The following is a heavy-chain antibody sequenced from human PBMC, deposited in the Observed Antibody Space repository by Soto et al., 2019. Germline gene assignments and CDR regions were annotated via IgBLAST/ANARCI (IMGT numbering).Heavy chain of an antibody. Sequence: GGSLRLSCAASGFTFSSYGMHWVRQAPGKGLEWVAVIWYDGSNKYYADSVKGRFTISRDNSKNTLYLQMNSLRAEDTAVYYCARDLDSTVVRGDFDYWGQGTLVTVSS. D-gene: IGHD4-17*01. CDR1: GFTFSSYG. CDR2: IWYDGSNK. J-gene: IGHJ4*02. CDR3: ARDLDSTVVRGDFDY. V-gene: IGHV3-33*01.